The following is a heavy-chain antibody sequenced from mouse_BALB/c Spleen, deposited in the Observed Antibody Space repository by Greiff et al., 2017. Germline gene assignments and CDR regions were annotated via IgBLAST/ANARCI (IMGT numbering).Heavy chain of an antibody. V-gene: IGHV1S81*02. CDR3: TRSWTTVVARPWFAY. Sequence: QVQLQQSGAELVKPGASVKLSCKASGYTFTSYYMYWVKQRPGQGLEWIGEINPSNGGTNFNEKFKSKATLTVDKSSSTAYMQLSSLTSEDSAVYYCTRSWTTVVARPWFAYWGQGTLVTVSA. J-gene: IGHJ3*01. D-gene: IGHD1-1*01. CDR2: INPSNGGT. CDR1: GYTFTSYY.